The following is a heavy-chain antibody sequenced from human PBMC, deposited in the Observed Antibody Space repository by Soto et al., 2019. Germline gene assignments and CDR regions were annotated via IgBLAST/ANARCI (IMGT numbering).Heavy chain of an antibody. CDR1: RFTFSNYP. J-gene: IGHJ2*01. Sequence: EVQLLESGGGLVQPGGSLRLSCAASRFTFSNYPMNWVRQAPGKGLEWVSGISGSGGSTYYADSVKGRFTISRDNSKNTLYLQMNSLRAEDTALYFCAKSHWLVNFWYFDLWGRGTLVTVSS. CDR3: AKSHWLVNFWYFDL. CDR2: ISGSGGST. D-gene: IGHD6-19*01. V-gene: IGHV3-23*01.